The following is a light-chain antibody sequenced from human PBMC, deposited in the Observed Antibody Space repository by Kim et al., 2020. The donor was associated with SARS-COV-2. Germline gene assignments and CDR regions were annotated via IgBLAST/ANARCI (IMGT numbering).Light chain of an antibody. Sequence: ASVGDRVTITCRASQGINNWLAWYQQKPEKVPKSLIYAASTLQSGVPSRFSGSGSGTDFTLTIISLQPEDFATYYCLQYYTYPLTFGGGTKVDIK. V-gene: IGKV1D-16*01. J-gene: IGKJ4*01. CDR1: QGINNW. CDR2: AAS. CDR3: LQYYTYPLT.